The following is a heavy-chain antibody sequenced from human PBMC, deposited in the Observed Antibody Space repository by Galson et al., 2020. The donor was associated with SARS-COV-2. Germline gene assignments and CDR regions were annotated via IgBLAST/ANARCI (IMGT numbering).Heavy chain of an antibody. V-gene: IGHV3-23*01. CDR3: AKYCLAALSYYFDF. CDR2: ITTSGGRT. J-gene: IGHJ4*02. Sequence: GGSLRLSCAASGFTFTSHAMSWVRQPPGRGLEWVSAITTSGGRTYYADSVKGRFTISRDNSKNTLYLQMNSLRAEDTAVYYCAKYCLAALSYYFDFWGQGTLVTVSS. D-gene: IGHD2-8*02. CDR1: GFTFTSHA.